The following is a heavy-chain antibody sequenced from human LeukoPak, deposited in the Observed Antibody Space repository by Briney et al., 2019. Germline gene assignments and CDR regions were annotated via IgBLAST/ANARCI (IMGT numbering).Heavy chain of an antibody. V-gene: IGHV3-11*01. Sequence: PGGSLRLSCAASGFTFSDYYMSWIRQAPGKGLEWVSYISSSGNTIYQADSVKGRFTISRDNAKNSLFLQMNGLRAEDTAVYYCARDGEHYYDSNGQLDYWGQGTLVTVSS. D-gene: IGHD3-22*01. J-gene: IGHJ4*02. CDR2: ISSSGNTI. CDR1: GFTFSDYY. CDR3: ARDGEHYYDSNGQLDY.